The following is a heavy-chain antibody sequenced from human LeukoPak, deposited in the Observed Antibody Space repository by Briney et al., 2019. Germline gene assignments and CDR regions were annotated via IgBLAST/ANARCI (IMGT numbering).Heavy chain of an antibody. V-gene: IGHV1-8*03. CDR1: GYTFTGYY. CDR3: ARGGWYDYYYYYMDV. J-gene: IGHJ6*03. D-gene: IGHD6-19*01. Sequence: ASVKVSCKASGYTFTGYYMHWVRQATGQGLEWMGWMNPNSGNTGYAQKFQGRVTITRNTSISTAYMELSSLRSEDTAVYYCARGGWYDYYYYYMDVWGKGTTVTVSS. CDR2: MNPNSGNT.